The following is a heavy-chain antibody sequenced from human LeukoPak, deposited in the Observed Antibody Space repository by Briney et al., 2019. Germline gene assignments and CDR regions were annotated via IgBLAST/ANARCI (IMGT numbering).Heavy chain of an antibody. J-gene: IGHJ3*02. Sequence: SETLSLTCTVPGGSISSYYWSWIRQPAGKGLEWIGRIYTSGSTNYNPSLKSRVTMSVDTSKNQFSLKLSSVTAADTAVYYCARDNSHDSSGYYYGAFDIWGQGTMVTVSS. CDR3: ARDNSHDSSGYYYGAFDI. CDR2: IYTSGST. V-gene: IGHV4-4*07. CDR1: GGSISSYY. D-gene: IGHD3-22*01.